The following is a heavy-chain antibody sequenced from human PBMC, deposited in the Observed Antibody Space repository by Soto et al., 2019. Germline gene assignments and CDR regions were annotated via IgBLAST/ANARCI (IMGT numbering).Heavy chain of an antibody. Sequence: GGSLRLSCAASGFTFNNYDMHWVRQATGKDLEWVAVIGAAGDTHYPGSVKGRFTISRENGKNSVYLQMNSLRAGDTAIYYCARDSGYDLTQPGMDVWGQGTTVTVSS. CDR2: IGAAGDT. CDR1: GFTFNNYD. D-gene: IGHD5-12*01. CDR3: ARDSGYDLTQPGMDV. V-gene: IGHV3-13*01. J-gene: IGHJ6*02.